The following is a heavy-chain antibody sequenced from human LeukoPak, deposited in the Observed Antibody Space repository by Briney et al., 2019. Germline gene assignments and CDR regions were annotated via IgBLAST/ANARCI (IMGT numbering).Heavy chain of an antibody. Sequence: PSETLSPTCTVSGGSISSGGYYWSWIRQHPGKGLEWVGYIYYSGSTYYNPSLKSRVTISVDTSKNQFSLKLSSVTAADTAVYYCASSPPGYYDSSGYENWGQGTLVTVSS. D-gene: IGHD3-22*01. J-gene: IGHJ4*02. CDR3: ASSPPGYYDSSGYEN. CDR1: GGSISSGGYY. V-gene: IGHV4-31*03. CDR2: IYYSGST.